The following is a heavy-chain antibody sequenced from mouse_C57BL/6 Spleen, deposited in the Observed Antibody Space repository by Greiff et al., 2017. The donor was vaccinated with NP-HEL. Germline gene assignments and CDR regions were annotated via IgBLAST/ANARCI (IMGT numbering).Heavy chain of an antibody. CDR1: GYTFTSYW. CDR2: IPPNSGST. Sequence: VQLQQSGAELVKPGASVKLSCKASGYTFTSYWMHWVKQRPGQGLEWIGMIPPNSGSTNYNEKFKSKATLTVDKSSSTAYMQLSSLTSEYSAVYYCARNWDVYYFDYWGQGTTLTVSS. V-gene: IGHV1-64*01. CDR3: ARNWDVYYFDY. D-gene: IGHD4-1*01. J-gene: IGHJ2*01.